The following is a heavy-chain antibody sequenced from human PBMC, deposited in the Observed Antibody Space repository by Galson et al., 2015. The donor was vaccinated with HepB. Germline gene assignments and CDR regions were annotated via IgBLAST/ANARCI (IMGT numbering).Heavy chain of an antibody. V-gene: IGHV1-69*13. CDR3: ARGLPGYDSSGYPFDY. J-gene: IGHJ4*02. CDR1: GGTFSSYA. Sequence: SVKVSCKASGGTFSSYAISWVRQAPGQGLEWMGGIIPIFGTANYAQKFQGRVTITADESTSTAYMELSSLRSEDTAVYYCARGLPGYDSSGYPFDYCGQGTLVTVSS. D-gene: IGHD3-22*01. CDR2: IIPIFGTA.